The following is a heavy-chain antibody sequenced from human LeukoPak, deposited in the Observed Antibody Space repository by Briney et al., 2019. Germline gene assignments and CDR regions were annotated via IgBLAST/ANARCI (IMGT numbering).Heavy chain of an antibody. CDR3: ARAFPPPYNWNDADYAFDI. J-gene: IGHJ3*02. CDR1: GFTFSSYS. V-gene: IGHV3-48*01. Sequence: GGSLRLSCAASGFTFSSYSMNWVRQAPGKGLEWVSYISSSSSTIYYADSVKGRFTISRDNAKNSLYLQMNSLRAEDTALYYCARAFPPPYNWNDADYAFDIWGQGTMVTVSS. D-gene: IGHD1-1*01. CDR2: ISSSSSTI.